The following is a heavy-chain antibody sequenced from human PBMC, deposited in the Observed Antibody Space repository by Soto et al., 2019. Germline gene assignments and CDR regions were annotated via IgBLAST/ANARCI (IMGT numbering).Heavy chain of an antibody. CDR3: ARLVYDTRLNYMYLDF. D-gene: IGHD3-10*01. CDR1: GVSISSGNW. Sequence: SETLSPTCAVSGVSISSGNWWTFFRQSPQRGLEYIGEIFHDGTANYYPSFERRVAISVDTSKNQFSLKLTSVTAADTAIYFCARLVYDTRLNYMYLDFWGQGTLVTVSS. V-gene: IGHV4-4*02. CDR2: IFHDGTA. J-gene: IGHJ4*02.